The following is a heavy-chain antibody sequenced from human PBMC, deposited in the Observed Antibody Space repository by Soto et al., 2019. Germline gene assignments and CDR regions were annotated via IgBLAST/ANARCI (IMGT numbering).Heavy chain of an antibody. Sequence: NPSETLSFTGTVSRGSISRNNWSWIRQPPGKGLEWIGYIYYSGSTNYNPSLKGRVTISGATSKNQFSLKLSSVTAADTAVYYCARGGAFYTWGQGTMVTVSS. CDR2: IYYSGST. CDR1: RGSISRNN. J-gene: IGHJ3*02. CDR3: ARGGAFYT. V-gene: IGHV4-59*01.